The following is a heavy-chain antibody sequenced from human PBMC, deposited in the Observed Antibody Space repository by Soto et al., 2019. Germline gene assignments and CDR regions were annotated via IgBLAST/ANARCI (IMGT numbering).Heavy chain of an antibody. J-gene: IGHJ5*02. Sequence: EVQLLESGGGLVQPGGSLRLSCAASGFTFSSYAMNWVRQAPGKGLEWVSIISGSGDSTYYADSVKGRFTISRDNSQYTLYVQMNSLRAEDTAVYYCANKFFSGSGSYRGWFDHWGQGTLVTVSS. D-gene: IGHD3-10*01. V-gene: IGHV3-23*01. CDR2: ISGSGDST. CDR1: GFTFSSYA. CDR3: ANKFFSGSGSYRGWFDH.